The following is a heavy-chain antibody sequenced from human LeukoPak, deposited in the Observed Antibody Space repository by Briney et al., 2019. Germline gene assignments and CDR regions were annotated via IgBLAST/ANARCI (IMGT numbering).Heavy chain of an antibody. V-gene: IGHV3-48*01. J-gene: IGHJ4*02. CDR1: GFTFSSYE. CDR3: ARARYYYGSGSYQGDY. D-gene: IGHD3-10*01. CDR2: ISSSSSTI. Sequence: GGSLRLSCAASGFTFSSYEMNWVRQAPGKGLEWVSYISSSSSTIYYADSVKGRFTISRDNAKNSLYLQMNSLRAEDTAVYYCARARYYYGSGSYQGDYWGQGTLVTVSS.